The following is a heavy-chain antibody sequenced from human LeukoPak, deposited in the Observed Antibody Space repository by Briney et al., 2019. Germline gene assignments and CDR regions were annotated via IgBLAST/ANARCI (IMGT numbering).Heavy chain of an antibody. CDR2: INHSGST. Sequence: SETLSLTCTVSGGSISSYYWSWIRQPPGKGLEWIGEINHSGSTNYNPSLKSRVTISVDTSKNQFSLKLSSVTAADTAVYYCASRDGMIGYGWGQGTLVTVSS. CDR1: GGSISSYY. CDR3: ASRDGMIGYG. J-gene: IGHJ4*02. D-gene: IGHD3-22*01. V-gene: IGHV4-34*01.